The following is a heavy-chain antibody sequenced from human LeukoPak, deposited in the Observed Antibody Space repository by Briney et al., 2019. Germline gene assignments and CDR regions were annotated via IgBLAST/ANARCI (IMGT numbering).Heavy chain of an antibody. CDR3: ATSYNWNYGTFDP. Sequence: WEGLLVMCSVSGGFISSYYWNWIRQPPGKGLEWIGSIYYSGSTNYKPSLKSRVTISLDTSKNQFSLKLSSVTAADTAVYYCATSYNWNYGTFDPWGQGTLVIVSS. D-gene: IGHD1-7*01. CDR1: GGFISSYY. J-gene: IGHJ5*02. V-gene: IGHV4-59*01. CDR2: IYYSGST.